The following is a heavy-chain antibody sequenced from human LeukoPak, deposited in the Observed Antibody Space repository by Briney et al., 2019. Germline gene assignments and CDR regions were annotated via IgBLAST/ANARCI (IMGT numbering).Heavy chain of an antibody. D-gene: IGHD2-15*01. CDR2: INPNSGGT. CDR1: GYTFTSYG. Sequence: ASVKVSCKASGYTFTSYGIRWVRPAPGQGLEWMGWINPNSGGTNYAQKFQGRVTMTRDTSISTAYMELSRLRSDDTSVYYCARGSDPRSKYCSGGSCYSRNWFDPWGQGTLVTVSS. CDR3: ARGSDPRSKYCSGGSCYSRNWFDP. J-gene: IGHJ5*02. V-gene: IGHV1-2*02.